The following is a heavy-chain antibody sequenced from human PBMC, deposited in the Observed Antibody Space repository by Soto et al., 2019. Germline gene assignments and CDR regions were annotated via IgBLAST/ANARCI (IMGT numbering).Heavy chain of an antibody. V-gene: IGHV4-59*01. Sequence: QVQLQESGPGLLKPSETLSLTCTVSGGSISSYFYIWVRQPPGKGLEWIGSVYYTGTTDYNPSLTSRVTISVDTSKTQFSLNLRSVPAADPAVYYCARDLAAVPRAFDYWGRGTLVTVSS. CDR3: ARDLAAVPRAFDY. CDR2: VYYTGTT. J-gene: IGHJ4*02. D-gene: IGHD6-13*01. CDR1: GGSISSYF.